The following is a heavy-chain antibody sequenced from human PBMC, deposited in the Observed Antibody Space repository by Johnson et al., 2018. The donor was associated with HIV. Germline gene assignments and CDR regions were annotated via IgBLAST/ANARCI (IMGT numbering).Heavy chain of an antibody. D-gene: IGHD3-22*01. V-gene: IGHV3-9*01. CDR3: ARDYPYDRSPRVAFEI. CDR1: GFTFDDYA. J-gene: IGHJ3*02. Sequence: VQLVESGGGLIQPGGSLRLSCAASGFTFDDYAMHWVRQAPGKGLEWVSGISWNSGSIGYADSVKGRFTISRDNAKNSLYLQMNSLRAEDTAVYYCARDYPYDRSPRVAFEIWGHGTIVTVSS. CDR2: ISWNSGSI.